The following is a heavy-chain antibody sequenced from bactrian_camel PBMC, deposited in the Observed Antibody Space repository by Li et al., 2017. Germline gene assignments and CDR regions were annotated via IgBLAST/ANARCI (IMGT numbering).Heavy chain of an antibody. J-gene: IGHJ4*01. CDR3: GAAPVRRRALSQGVYGN. Sequence: ESGGDTVQPGGSLRLSCQGSGFTFWRHEMSWVRQAPGKGLEWVSSINSGGDRTYCADSVKVRFTISRDNAKNTVYLQINSLKPEDTAMYYCGAAPVRRRALSQGVYGNWGPGTQVTVS. D-gene: IGHD3*01. CDR1: GFTFWRHE. V-gene: IGHV3S40*01. CDR2: INSGGDRT.